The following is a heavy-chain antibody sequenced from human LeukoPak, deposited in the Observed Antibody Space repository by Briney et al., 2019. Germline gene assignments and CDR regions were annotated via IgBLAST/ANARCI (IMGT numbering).Heavy chain of an antibody. D-gene: IGHD6-13*01. J-gene: IGHJ6*02. CDR3: AAPRIAAAGYPLDGMDV. Sequence: GASVKVSCKASGFTFTSSAMQWVRQARGQRLEWIGWIVVGSGNTNYAQKFQERVTITRDMSTSTAYMELSSLRSEDTAVYYCAAPRIAAAGYPLDGMDVWGQGTTVTVSS. CDR2: IVVGSGNT. V-gene: IGHV1-58*02. CDR1: GFTFTSSA.